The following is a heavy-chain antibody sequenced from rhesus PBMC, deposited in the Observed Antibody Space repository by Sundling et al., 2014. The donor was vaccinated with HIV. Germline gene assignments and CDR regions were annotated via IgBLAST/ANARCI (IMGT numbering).Heavy chain of an antibody. D-gene: IGHD5-42*01. Sequence: QVQLQESGPGVVKPSETLSLTCAVSGYSISRGYYWTWIRQSPGKGLEYIGYISGSGGSTYYNPSLRSRVTISKDTSNNEFSLKLSSVTAADTAVYYCARERGSRVDFWGQGVLVTVSS. J-gene: IGHJ4*01. CDR3: ARERGSRVDF. V-gene: IGHV4-99*02. CDR1: GYSISRGYY. CDR2: ISGSGGST.